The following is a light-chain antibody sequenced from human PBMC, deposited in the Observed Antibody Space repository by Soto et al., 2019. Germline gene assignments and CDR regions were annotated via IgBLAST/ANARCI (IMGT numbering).Light chain of an antibody. Sequence: EIGLTQSPVALSLSTGERATLSCRASQSVSSYLAWYQQKPGQAPRLLIYDASNRATGIPARFSGSGSGTDFTLTISSLEPEDFAVYYCQQRSNWPPATFGQGTRLAI. V-gene: IGKV3-11*01. CDR3: QQRSNWPPAT. CDR2: DAS. CDR1: QSVSSY. J-gene: IGKJ5*01.